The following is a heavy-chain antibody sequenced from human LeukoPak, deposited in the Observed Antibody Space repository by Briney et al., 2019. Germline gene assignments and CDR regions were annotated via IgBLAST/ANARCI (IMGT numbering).Heavy chain of an antibody. Sequence: GGSLRLSCAASGFTFSDYYMSWIRQAPGKGLEWVSYISSSGSTIYYADSVKGRFTISRDNAKNSLYLQMNSLRAEDTAVYYCARDPGITIFGVVTQGPLDYWGQGTLVTVSS. CDR3: ARDPGITIFGVVTQGPLDY. CDR1: GFTFSDYY. D-gene: IGHD3-3*01. CDR2: ISSSGSTI. J-gene: IGHJ4*02. V-gene: IGHV3-11*04.